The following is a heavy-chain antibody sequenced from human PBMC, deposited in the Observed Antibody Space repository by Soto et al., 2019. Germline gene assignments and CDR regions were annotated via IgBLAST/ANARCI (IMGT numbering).Heavy chain of an antibody. V-gene: IGHV5-51*01. CDR2: IYPGDSDT. Sequence: GESLKISCNGSGYSFTSYWIGWVRQMPGKGLEWMGIIYPGDSDTRYSPSFQGQVTISADKSISTAYLQWSSLKASDTAIYYCGRSSSATYYYYGMDVWGQGTTVTVSS. J-gene: IGHJ6*02. CDR1: GYSFTSYW. D-gene: IGHD6-6*01. CDR3: GRSSSATYYYYGMDV.